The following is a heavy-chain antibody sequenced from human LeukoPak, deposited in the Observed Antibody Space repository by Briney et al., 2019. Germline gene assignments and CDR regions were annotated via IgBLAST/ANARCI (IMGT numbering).Heavy chain of an antibody. Sequence: GASVKVSCKASGYTFTGYYMHWVRQAPGQGLEWMGRINPNSGGTNYAQRFQGRVTMTRDKSISTAYMELSRLRSDDTAVYYCAREQWELLWDYWGQGTLVTVSS. CDR3: AREQWELLWDY. V-gene: IGHV1-2*06. D-gene: IGHD1-26*01. CDR1: GYTFTGYY. J-gene: IGHJ4*02. CDR2: INPNSGGT.